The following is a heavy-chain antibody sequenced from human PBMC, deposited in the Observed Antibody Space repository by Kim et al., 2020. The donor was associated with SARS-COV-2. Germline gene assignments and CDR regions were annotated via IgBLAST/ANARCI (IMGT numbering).Heavy chain of an antibody. V-gene: IGHV4-59*01. CDR3: ARSHPYYG. CDR1: GGSISSYY. J-gene: IGHJ6*01. Sequence: SETLSLTCTGSGGSISSYYWSWIRQPPGKGLEWIGYLYYSGSGDYNPSLMNRVTISVDTSTKQFSPRLIAVPNGEAAVGSCARSHPYYG. CDR2: LYYSGSG.